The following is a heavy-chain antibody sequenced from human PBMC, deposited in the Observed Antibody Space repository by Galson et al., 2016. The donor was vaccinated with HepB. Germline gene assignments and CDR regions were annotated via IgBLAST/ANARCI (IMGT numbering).Heavy chain of an antibody. CDR3: VKGGSSSVYYYYGMDV. D-gene: IGHD6-13*01. CDR2: IYSNGDST. Sequence: SLRLSCAASGLTFRHHAMLWVRQAPGKTLEYVSGIYSNGDSTYYADSVKGSFHISRDNSKNTLYLQMSSLRVEDTAVYYCVKGGSSSVYYYYGMDVWGQGTTVTVSS. V-gene: IGHV3-64D*08. CDR1: GLTFRHHA. J-gene: IGHJ6*02.